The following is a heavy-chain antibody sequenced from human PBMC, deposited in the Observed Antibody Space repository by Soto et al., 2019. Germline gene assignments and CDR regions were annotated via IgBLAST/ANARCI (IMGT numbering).Heavy chain of an antibody. CDR1: GGSISSYY. Sequence: SETLSLTCTVSGGSISSYYWSWIRQPPGKGLEWIGYIYYSGSTNYNPSLKSRVTISVDTSKNQFSLKLSSVTAADTAVYYCARASMTTAPTDYWGQGTLVTVSS. V-gene: IGHV4-59*01. CDR3: ARASMTTAPTDY. D-gene: IGHD4-17*01. J-gene: IGHJ4*02. CDR2: IYYSGST.